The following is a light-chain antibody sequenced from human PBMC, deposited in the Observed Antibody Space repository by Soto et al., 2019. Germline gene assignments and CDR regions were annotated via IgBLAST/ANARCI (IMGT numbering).Light chain of an antibody. CDR2: DVS. CDR1: SSDVGGYNY. V-gene: IGLV2-14*01. Sequence: QSALTQPASVSGSPGQSITISCTGTSSDVGGYNYVSWYQQHPGKAPNFMIYDVSNRPSGVSNRFSGSKSGNTASLTISELQAEDEADYYCCSYTTSNTRQIVFGTGTKVTVL. J-gene: IGLJ1*01. CDR3: CSYTTSNTRQIV.